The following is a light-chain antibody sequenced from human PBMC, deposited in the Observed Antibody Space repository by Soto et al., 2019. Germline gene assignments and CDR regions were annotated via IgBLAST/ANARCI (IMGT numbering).Light chain of an antibody. CDR1: QSISNW. CDR2: KAS. CDR3: QQYNTFLPT. Sequence: DTPMTQSPSTLSASVGDRVTITCRASQSISNWLAWYQQRPGRAPKLLIYKASNLQSGVPSRFSGSGSGTEFTPTIHSLQPDDFPIYYCQQYNTFLPTFGQGTKVEFK. V-gene: IGKV1-5*03. J-gene: IGKJ1*01.